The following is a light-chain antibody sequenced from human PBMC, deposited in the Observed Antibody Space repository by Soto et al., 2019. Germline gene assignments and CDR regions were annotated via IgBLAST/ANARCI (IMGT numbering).Light chain of an antibody. Sequence: QSALTQPRSVSGSPGQSVTISCTGTSSDVGGYNYVSWYRQYPGKAPQLIIYDVNKRPSGVPDRFSGSKSGNTASLTISGLQAEDEADYYCCSYAGSYTLWVFGGGTKVTVL. V-gene: IGLV2-11*01. CDR3: CSYAGSYTLWV. CDR1: SSDVGGYNY. CDR2: DVN. J-gene: IGLJ3*02.